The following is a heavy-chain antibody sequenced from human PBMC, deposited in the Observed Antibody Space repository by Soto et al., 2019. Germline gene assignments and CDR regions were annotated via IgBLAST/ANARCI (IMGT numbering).Heavy chain of an antibody. J-gene: IGHJ4*01. D-gene: IGHD5-12*01. V-gene: IGHV5-51*01. Sequence: PGESLKISCKGSGYRFTNYWIGWVRQMPGKGLEWMGIIYPGDSDTRYSPSFQGQVTIPADKSISTAYLQWNSLKASDTAMYYCARISVEMATHSYYFDYSGHGTLVTSP. CDR3: ARISVEMATHSYYFDY. CDR2: IYPGDSDT. CDR1: GYRFTNYW.